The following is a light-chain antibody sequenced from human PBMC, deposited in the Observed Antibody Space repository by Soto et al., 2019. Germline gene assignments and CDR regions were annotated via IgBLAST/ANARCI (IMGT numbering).Light chain of an antibody. CDR1: LRISKY. Sequence: DIKLTQSPSSLSASVGDRVTITCRASLRISKYLNWYQQKPGKAPKLLIYGASTLQSGVPSRFSGSGSGTDFTLTITHLQPEDSATYFCQQCHSTPLTFGGGTKLEI. CDR3: QQCHSTPLT. V-gene: IGKV1-39*01. CDR2: GAS. J-gene: IGKJ4*01.